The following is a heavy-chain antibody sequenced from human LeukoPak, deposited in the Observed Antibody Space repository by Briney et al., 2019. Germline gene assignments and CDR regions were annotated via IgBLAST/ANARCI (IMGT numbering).Heavy chain of an antibody. Sequence: KSGGSLRLSCAASGFTFSNAWMSWVRQAPGKGLEWVGRIKSKTDGGTTDYAAPVKGRFTISKDDSKNTLYLQMNSLKTEDTAVYYCTTVPYYYDNSGYYRGVFDYWGQGTLVTVSS. CDR2: IKSKTDGGTT. CDR1: GFTFSNAW. D-gene: IGHD3-22*01. CDR3: TTVPYYYDNSGYYRGVFDY. J-gene: IGHJ4*02. V-gene: IGHV3-15*01.